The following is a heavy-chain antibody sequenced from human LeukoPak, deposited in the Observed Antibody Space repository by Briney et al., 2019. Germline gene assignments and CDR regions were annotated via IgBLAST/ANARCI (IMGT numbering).Heavy chain of an antibody. CDR3: ARDWDGRTDCVDP. CDR2: ISGRSDDE. V-gene: IGHV1-18*01. J-gene: IGHJ5*02. Sequence: ASVNVSFKSTGYTFTTYGISWVRQAPGHGLEWMGYISGRSDDENYADNFQGRLTMTTDTSTNTAYMELGSLTSDDTAVYYCARDWDGRTDCVDPWGQGTLVTVSS. D-gene: IGHD1-26*01. CDR1: GYTFTTYG.